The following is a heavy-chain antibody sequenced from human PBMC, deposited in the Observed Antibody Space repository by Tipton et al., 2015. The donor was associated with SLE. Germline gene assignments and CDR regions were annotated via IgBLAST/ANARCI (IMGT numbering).Heavy chain of an antibody. J-gene: IGHJ4*02. CDR2: INHSGST. CDR1: GFTFSSYE. Sequence: LRLSCAASGFTFSSYEMSWIRQPPGKGLEWIGEINHSGSTNYNPSLKSRVTISVDTSKNQFSLKLNSVTAADTAVYYCARAPYFDYWGQGNLVTVSS. CDR3: ARAPYFDY. V-gene: IGHV4-34*08.